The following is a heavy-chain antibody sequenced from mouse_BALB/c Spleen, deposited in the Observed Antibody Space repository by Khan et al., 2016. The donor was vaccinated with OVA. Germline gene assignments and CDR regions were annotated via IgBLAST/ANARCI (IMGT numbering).Heavy chain of an antibody. J-gene: IGHJ3*01. D-gene: IGHD2-2*01. V-gene: IGHV1-77*01. CDR1: GYTFTDFY. CDR2: IYPGSDNT. CDR3: ARSGLGSFAY. Sequence: QVQLQQSGAELARPGASVKLSCKATGYTFTDFYINWVKQRTGQGLEWIGEIYPGSDNTYFNEKFKVKATLTADKYSSTAFMQLSSLTSEDSAVYFCARSGLGSFAYWGQGTLVTVSA.